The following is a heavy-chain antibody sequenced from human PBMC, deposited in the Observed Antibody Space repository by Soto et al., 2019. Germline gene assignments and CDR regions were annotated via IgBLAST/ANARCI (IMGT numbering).Heavy chain of an antibody. J-gene: IGHJ6*04. CDR1: ALTASKNY. V-gene: IGHV3-66*01. Sequence: EVQLVESGGGLVQPGGSLRLSCAGSALTASKNYMNWVRQPPGKGLEWVSVIYSGGATYYAAYVKDRFSIHRDNSKSTLYLQMDILSSGDTSVYYCARGGSGSDCDWYGRDVGGEWTTVTVSS. CDR3: ARGGSGSDCDWYGRDV. D-gene: IGHD3-9*01. CDR2: IYSGGAT.